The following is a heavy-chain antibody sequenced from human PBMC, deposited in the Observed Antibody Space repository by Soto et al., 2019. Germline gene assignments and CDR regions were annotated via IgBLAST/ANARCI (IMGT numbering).Heavy chain of an antibody. Sequence: EVQLVESGGGLVTPGGSLRLSCAASGFTFSSYSMNWVRQAPGQGLEWVSSISSSSSYIYYADSVKGRFTISRDNAKNSLYLQMNSLRAEDTAVYYCARDGQGGSGWYEDYYMDVWGKGTTVTVSS. CDR2: ISSSSSYI. CDR1: GFTFSSYS. D-gene: IGHD6-19*01. J-gene: IGHJ6*03. CDR3: ARDGQGGSGWYEDYYMDV. V-gene: IGHV3-21*01.